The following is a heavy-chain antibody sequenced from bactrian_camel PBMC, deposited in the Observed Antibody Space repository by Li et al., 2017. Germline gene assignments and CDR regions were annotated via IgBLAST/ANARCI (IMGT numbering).Heavy chain of an antibody. V-gene: IGHV3S66*01. D-gene: IGHD6*01. CDR2: LSNEGVI. CDR1: GFTFDERD. J-gene: IGHJ4*01. CDR3: AAAPNFCPSGASWNSFRY. Sequence: VQLVESGGGSVQAGGSLRLACTASGFTFDERDMSWYRQAPGNECELVSSLSNEGVIYYADSVKGRFTISRDNTKNTLYLQMNSLKPEDTAMYYCAAAPNFCPSGASWNSFRYRGQGTQVTVS.